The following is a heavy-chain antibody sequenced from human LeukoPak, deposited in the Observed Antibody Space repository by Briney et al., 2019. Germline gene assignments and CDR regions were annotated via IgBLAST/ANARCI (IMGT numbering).Heavy chain of an antibody. J-gene: IGHJ5*02. CDR3: ARQRRVVVIAIPNNWFDP. CDR2: IYYSGST. CDR1: GFTFSSHA. D-gene: IGHD2-21*01. Sequence: GSLRLSCAASGFTFSSHAMAWVRQPPGKGLEWIGSIYYSGSTYYNPSLKSRVTISVDTSKNQFSLKLSSVTAADTAVYYCARQRRVVVIAIPNNWFDPWGQGTLVTVSS. V-gene: IGHV4-39*01.